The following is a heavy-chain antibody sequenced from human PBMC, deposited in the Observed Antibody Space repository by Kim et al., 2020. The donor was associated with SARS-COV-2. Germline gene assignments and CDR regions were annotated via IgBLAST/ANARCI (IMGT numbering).Heavy chain of an antibody. J-gene: IGHJ4*02. CDR3: VSLGLYRSSSF. CDR1: GFTFSDHY. V-gene: IGHV3-72*01. Sequence: GGSLRLSCAASGFTFSDHYMDWVRQAPGKGLEWVGRTRNKANSYTTEYAASVKGRFTISKDDSDNSLYLQMNSLKTEATAVYYCVSLGLYRSSSFWGQGT. CDR2: TRNKANSYTT. D-gene: IGHD6-6*01.